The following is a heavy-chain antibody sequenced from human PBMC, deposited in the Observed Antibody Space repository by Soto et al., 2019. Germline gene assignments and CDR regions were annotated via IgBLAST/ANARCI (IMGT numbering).Heavy chain of an antibody. CDR2: IYYSGST. Sequence: SETLSLTCTVSGGSISSSSYYWGWIRQPPGKGLEWIGSIYYSGSTYYNPSLKSRVTISVDTSKNQFSLKLSSVTAADTAVYYCARHLYGSGSYYIGLGAFDIWGQGTMVTVSS. CDR1: GGSISSSSYY. J-gene: IGHJ3*02. V-gene: IGHV4-39*01. D-gene: IGHD3-10*01. CDR3: ARHLYGSGSYYIGLGAFDI.